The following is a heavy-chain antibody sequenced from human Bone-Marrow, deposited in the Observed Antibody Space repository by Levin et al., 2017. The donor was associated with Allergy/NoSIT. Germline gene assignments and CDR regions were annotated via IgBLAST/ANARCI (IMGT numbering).Heavy chain of an antibody. CDR2: ISGSGGST. CDR1: GFTFSSYA. J-gene: IGHJ4*02. D-gene: IGHD3-16*01. Sequence: PGGSLRLSCAASGFTFSSYAMSWVRQAPGKGLEWVSAISGSGGSTYYADSVKGRFTISRDNSKNTLYLQMNSLRAEDTAVYYCAKDSEILITFGSLSDCWGQGTLVTVSS. CDR3: AKDSEILITFGSLSDC. V-gene: IGHV3-23*01.